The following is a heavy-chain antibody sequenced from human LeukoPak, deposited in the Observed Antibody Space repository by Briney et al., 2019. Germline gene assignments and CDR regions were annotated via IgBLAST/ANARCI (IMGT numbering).Heavy chain of an antibody. V-gene: IGHV3-9*01. CDR2: ISWNSSNI. D-gene: IGHD2-2*02. J-gene: IGHJ6*02. CDR1: GFTFDDYA. CDR3: VKGSAIDYYYYPMDV. Sequence: QPGRSLRLSCAASGFTFDDYAMHWVRQAPGKGLEWVSGISWNSSNIDSADSVKGRFTISRDNAKNSLYLQMISLRPEDTALYYCVKGSAIDYYYYPMDVWGQGTTVTASS.